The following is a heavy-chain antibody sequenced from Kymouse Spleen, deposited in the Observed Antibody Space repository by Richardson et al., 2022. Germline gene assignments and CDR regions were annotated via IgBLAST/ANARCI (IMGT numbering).Heavy chain of an antibody. J-gene: IGHJ6*02. CDR1: GFTFSSYG. V-gene: IGHV3-30*18. Sequence: QVQLVESGGGVVQPGRSLRLSCAASGFTFSSYGMHWVRQAPGKGLEWVAVISYDGSNKYYADSVKGRFTISRDNSKNTLYLQMNSLRAEDTAVYYCAKKYSSSYYYYYGMDVWGQGTTVTVSS. D-gene: IGHD6-6*01. CDR3: AKKYSSSYYYYYGMDV. CDR2: ISYDGSNK.